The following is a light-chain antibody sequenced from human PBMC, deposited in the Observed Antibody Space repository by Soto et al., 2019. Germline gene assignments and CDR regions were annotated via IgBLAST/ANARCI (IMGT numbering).Light chain of an antibody. Sequence: EIWMTQSPATLSVSPGERATLSCGGSQSVSSRLAWYQQKRGQAPRLLIYDASTRATGIPARFSGSGSGTEFNLTISSLKSEDFAIYYCRHYNNWPPETFGQGTKVDIK. CDR2: DAS. CDR1: QSVSSR. CDR3: RHYNNWPPET. J-gene: IGKJ1*01. V-gene: IGKV3-15*01.